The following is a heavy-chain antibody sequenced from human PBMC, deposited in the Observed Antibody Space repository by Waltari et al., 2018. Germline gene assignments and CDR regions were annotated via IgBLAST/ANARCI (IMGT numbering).Heavy chain of an antibody. CDR2: TIPIFGSP. J-gene: IGHJ3*02. CDR3: ARRKLGEAFDI. CDR1: GGNFGRYA. V-gene: IGHV1-69*12. D-gene: IGHD3-16*01. Sequence: QVQLVQSGAEVKKPGSSVRVSCRASGGNFGRYAITWVRQAPGQGLEWMGGTIPIFGSPMYAPKFQGRVSITADELTYTVYMRLNSLRSDDTAIYYCARRKLGEAFDIWGQGTMVIVSS.